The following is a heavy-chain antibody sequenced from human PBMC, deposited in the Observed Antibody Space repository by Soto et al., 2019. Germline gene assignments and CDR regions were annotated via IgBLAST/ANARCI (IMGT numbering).Heavy chain of an antibody. CDR3: TTLSSTWPTGGDY. CDR2: IKRDGSEK. Sequence: EVQLVESGGGLVQPGTSLRLSCVASGLIFSNHWLSWVRQAPGKGLEWVANIKRDGSEKYYVDSVKGRFTISRDNAKNSRYLQMNSLRADDTAVYYCTTLSSTWPTGGDYWGQGTLVTVSS. J-gene: IGHJ4*02. CDR1: GLIFSNHW. V-gene: IGHV3-7*03. D-gene: IGHD6-13*01.